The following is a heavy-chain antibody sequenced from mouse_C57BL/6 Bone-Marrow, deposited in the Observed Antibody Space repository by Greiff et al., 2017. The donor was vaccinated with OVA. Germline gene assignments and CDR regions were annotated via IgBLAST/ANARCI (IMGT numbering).Heavy chain of an antibody. CDR3: ARSGWLLFHWYFDV. Sequence: VQLQQPGAELVKPGASVKLSCKASGYTFTSYWMQWVKQRPGQGLEWIGEIDPSDSYTNYNQKFKGKATLTVDTSSSTAYMQLSSLTSEDSAVYYCARSGWLLFHWYFDVWGTGTTVTVSS. CDR2: IDPSDSYT. CDR1: GYTFTSYW. V-gene: IGHV1-50*01. J-gene: IGHJ1*03. D-gene: IGHD2-3*01.